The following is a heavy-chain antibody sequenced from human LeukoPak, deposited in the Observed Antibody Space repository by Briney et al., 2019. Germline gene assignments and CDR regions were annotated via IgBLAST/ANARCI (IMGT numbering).Heavy chain of an antibody. D-gene: IGHD3-22*01. CDR1: GFTFSSYS. CDR2: ISSSSSYI. Sequence: GGSLRLSCAASGFTFSSYSMNWVRQAPGKGLEWVSSISSSSSYIYYADSVKGRFTISRDNAKNSLYLQMNSLRAEDTAVYYCARDRNYDSSGYSTFDYWGQGTLVTVSS. V-gene: IGHV3-21*01. J-gene: IGHJ4*02. CDR3: ARDRNYDSSGYSTFDY.